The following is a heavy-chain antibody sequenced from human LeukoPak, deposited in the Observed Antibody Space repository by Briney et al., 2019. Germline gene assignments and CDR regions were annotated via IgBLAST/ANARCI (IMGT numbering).Heavy chain of an antibody. V-gene: IGHV3-23*01. Sequence: PGGSLRLSCVVSGISLSNYAMTWVRQAPGRGLEWVSYISDRGGSTTYADSVKGRFTISRDTSLNTLYLQMNNLRGEDTAVYFCAKRGVVIRGILVIGYHQEAYHYDFWGQGVLVTVSS. J-gene: IGHJ4*02. D-gene: IGHD3-10*01. CDR2: ISDRGGST. CDR1: GISLSNYA. CDR3: AKRGVVIRGILVIGYHQEAYHYDF.